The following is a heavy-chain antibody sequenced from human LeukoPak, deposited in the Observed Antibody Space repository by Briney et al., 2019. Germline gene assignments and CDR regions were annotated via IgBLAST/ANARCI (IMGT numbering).Heavy chain of an antibody. CDR3: AGQTYYYGSGSYFFAIDY. CDR2: IYYSGST. D-gene: IGHD3-10*01. CDR1: GGSISSYY. J-gene: IGHJ4*02. Sequence: ASETLSLTCTVSGGSISSYYWSWIRQPPGKGLEWIGYIYYSGSTNYNPSLKSRVTISVDTSKNQFSLKLSSVTAADTAVYYCAGQTYYYGSGSYFFAIDYWGQGTLVTVSS. V-gene: IGHV4-59*08.